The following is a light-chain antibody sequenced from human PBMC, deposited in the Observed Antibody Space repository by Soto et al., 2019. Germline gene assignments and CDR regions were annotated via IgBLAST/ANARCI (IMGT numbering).Light chain of an antibody. V-gene: IGKV3-11*01. J-gene: IGKJ4*01. Sequence: EIVLTQSPATLSLSPGEGATLSCRASQSVSTFLVWYQQKPGQAPRLLTPGIPARISVSGSGTDFTLSISSLEPEDFAVYYCQQRSSWPPTFGGGTRVEIK. CDR1: QSVSTF. CDR3: QQRSSWPPT.